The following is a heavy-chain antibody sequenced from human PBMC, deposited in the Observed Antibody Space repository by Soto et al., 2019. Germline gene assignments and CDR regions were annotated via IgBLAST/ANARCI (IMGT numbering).Heavy chain of an antibody. J-gene: IGHJ4*02. CDR2: IYYSGST. D-gene: IGHD1-26*01. V-gene: IGHV4-59*01. Sequence: SETLSLTCTVSGGSISSYCWSWIRQPPGKGLEWIGYIYYSGSTNYNPSLKSRVTISVDTSKNQFSLKLSSVTAADTAVYYCAGTQWELLMDYWGQGTLVTVSS. CDR3: AGTQWELLMDY. CDR1: GGSISSYC.